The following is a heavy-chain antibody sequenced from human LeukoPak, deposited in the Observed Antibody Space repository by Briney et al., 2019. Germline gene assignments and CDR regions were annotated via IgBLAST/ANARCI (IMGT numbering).Heavy chain of an antibody. V-gene: IGHV1-3*01. J-gene: IGHJ4*02. CDR2: INVGNGDT. Sequence: PWASVKVSCKASGGTFSSYAISWVRQAPGQRLEWMGWINVGNGDTKYSQKLQGRVTITRDTSANTAYMELSSLTSEDTAVFYCAREPYGGNSYDYWGQGALVTVSS. CDR1: GGTFSSYA. CDR3: AREPYGGNSYDY. D-gene: IGHD4-23*01.